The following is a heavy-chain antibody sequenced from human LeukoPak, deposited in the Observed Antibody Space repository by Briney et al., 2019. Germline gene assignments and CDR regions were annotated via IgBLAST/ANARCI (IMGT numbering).Heavy chain of an antibody. CDR3: ARDIGRPEGSYYHMDV. Sequence: ASVKVSCKASGYTFTSYYMHWVRQAPGQGLEWMGIINPSGGSTSYAQKFQGRVTITADESTNTAYMELSSLRTEDTAVYYCARDIGRPEGSYYHMDVWGKGTTVTVSS. CDR2: INPSGGST. J-gene: IGHJ6*03. CDR1: GYTFTSYY. V-gene: IGHV1-46*01. D-gene: IGHD1-26*01.